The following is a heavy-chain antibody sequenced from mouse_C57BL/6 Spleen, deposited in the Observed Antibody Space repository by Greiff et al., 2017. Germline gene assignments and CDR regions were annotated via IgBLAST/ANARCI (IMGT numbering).Heavy chain of an antibody. CDR2: INPNNGGT. Sequence: EVQLQQSGPELVKPGASVKISCKASGYTFTDYYMNWVKQSHGKSLEWIGDINPNNGGTSYNQKFKGKATLTVDKSSSTAYMELRSLTSEDSAVYYCARNGFDYRGQGTTLTVSS. J-gene: IGHJ2*01. CDR1: GYTFTDYY. V-gene: IGHV1-26*01. CDR3: ARNGFDY. D-gene: IGHD1-1*01.